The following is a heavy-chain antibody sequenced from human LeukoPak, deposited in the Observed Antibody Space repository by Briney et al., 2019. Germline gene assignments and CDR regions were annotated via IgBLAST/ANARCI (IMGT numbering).Heavy chain of an antibody. J-gene: IGHJ4*02. V-gene: IGHV3-23*01. CDR2: ISGSGGST. CDR3: ATAIVGAPGY. Sequence: GGSLRLSCAASGFTFSSYAMSWVRQAPGKGLEWVSAISGSGGSTYYADSVKGRFTISRDNSKNTLYLQMNSLRAEDAAVYYCATAIVGAPGYWGQGTLVTVSS. D-gene: IGHD1-26*01. CDR1: GFTFSSYA.